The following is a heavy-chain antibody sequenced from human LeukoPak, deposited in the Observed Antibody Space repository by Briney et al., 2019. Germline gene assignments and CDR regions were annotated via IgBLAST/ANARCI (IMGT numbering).Heavy chain of an antibody. Sequence: SETLSLTCTVSGYSISSNFYWGWIRQSPAKGLEWIGSIYHSGSTYYNPSLKNRITISVDTSTNQFSLKLSSVTASDTAMYYCARDVHIYGNAFGVWGQGTMVTVSS. CDR2: IYHSGST. V-gene: IGHV4-38-2*02. CDR1: GYSISSNFY. CDR3: ARDVHIYGNAFGV. J-gene: IGHJ3*01. D-gene: IGHD1-1*01.